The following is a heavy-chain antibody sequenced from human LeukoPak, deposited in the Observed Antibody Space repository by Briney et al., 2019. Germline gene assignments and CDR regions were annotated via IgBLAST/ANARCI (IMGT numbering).Heavy chain of an antibody. V-gene: IGHV4-34*01. J-gene: IGHJ4*02. D-gene: IGHD3-22*01. Sequence: SETLSLTCAVYGGSFSGYYWSWIRQPPGKGLEWIGEINHSGSTNYNPSLKSRVTISVDTSKNQCSLKLSSVTAADTAVYYCARGYGSGYPRRAYYFDYWGQGTLVTVSS. CDR3: ARGYGSGYPRRAYYFDY. CDR2: INHSGST. CDR1: GGSFSGYY.